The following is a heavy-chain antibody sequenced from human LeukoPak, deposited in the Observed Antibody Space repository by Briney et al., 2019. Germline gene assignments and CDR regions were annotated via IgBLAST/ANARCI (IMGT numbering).Heavy chain of an antibody. D-gene: IGHD3-3*01. CDR2: IYYTGRT. Sequence: KPSETLSLTCTVSGGSISSYYWSWIRQPPGKGLEWIGYIYYTGRTNYNPSLKSRVTLSIDTSKNQFSLNLSSVTAAGTAVYYCARHPLGGGDFWSGYLPHLNFDYWGQGTLVTVSS. V-gene: IGHV4-59*08. CDR1: GGSISSYY. CDR3: ARHPLGGGDFWSGYLPHLNFDY. J-gene: IGHJ4*02.